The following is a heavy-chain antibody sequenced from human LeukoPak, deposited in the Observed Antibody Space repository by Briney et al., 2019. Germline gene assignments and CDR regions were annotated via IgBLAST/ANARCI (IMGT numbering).Heavy chain of an antibody. CDR2: IIPIFGTA. D-gene: IGHD3-16*02. V-gene: IGHV1-69*13. J-gene: IGHJ3*02. CDR3: AREMRFGGVIVNDAFDI. Sequence: GASVKVSCKASGGTFSSYAISWVRQAPGQGLEWMGGIIPIFGTANYAQKFQGRVTITADESTSTAYMELSSLRSEDTAVYYCAREMRFGGVIVNDAFDIWGQGTMVTVSS. CDR1: GGTFSSYA.